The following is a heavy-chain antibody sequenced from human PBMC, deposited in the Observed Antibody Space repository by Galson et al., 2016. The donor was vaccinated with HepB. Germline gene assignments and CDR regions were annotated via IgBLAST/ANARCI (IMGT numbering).Heavy chain of an antibody. Sequence: QSGAEVKKPGESLKISCQGSGYIFTNFWIGWVRQVPGKGLEWVGIIYPDDFQSRYSPSFQGHVTFSADTSTSTAYLQWRSLKASDTAIYYCATTFYYGSGNIGPLGMDVWGQGTTVTVSS. CDR3: ATTFYYGSGNIGPLGMDV. J-gene: IGHJ6*02. D-gene: IGHD3-10*01. CDR1: GYIFTNFW. V-gene: IGHV5-51*01. CDR2: IYPDDFQS.